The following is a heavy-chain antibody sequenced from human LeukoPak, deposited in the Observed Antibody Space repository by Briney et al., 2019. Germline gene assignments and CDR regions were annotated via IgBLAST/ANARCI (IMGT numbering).Heavy chain of an antibody. CDR3: ARVSSSGWHFDY. Sequence: GGSLRLSCAASGFTFSSYEMNWVRQAPGKGLEWVSYISSSGSTIYYADSVKGRFTISRDNAKNSLYLQMNSLRAEDTAFYYCARVSSSGWHFDYWGQGTLVTVSS. V-gene: IGHV3-48*03. CDR1: GFTFSSYE. CDR2: ISSSGSTI. D-gene: IGHD6-19*01. J-gene: IGHJ4*02.